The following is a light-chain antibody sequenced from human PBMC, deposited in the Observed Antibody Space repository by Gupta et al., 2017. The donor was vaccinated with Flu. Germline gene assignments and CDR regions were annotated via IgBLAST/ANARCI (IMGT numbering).Light chain of an antibody. V-gene: IGKV1-8*01. CDR2: AAS. CDR3: QQDDSYPLT. Sequence: AIRMTQSPSSFSASTGDRVTITCRASQGISSYLAWYQQKPGKAPKLLIYAASTLQSGVPSRFSGSGSGTDFTLTISCLQSEDFAPYYCQQDDSYPLTFGGGTKVEIK. J-gene: IGKJ4*01. CDR1: QGISSY.